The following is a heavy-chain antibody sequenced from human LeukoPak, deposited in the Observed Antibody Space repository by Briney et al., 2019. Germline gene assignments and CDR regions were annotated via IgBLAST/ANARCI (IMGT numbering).Heavy chain of an antibody. CDR3: AREGPSRRLWSSSWTKIDY. V-gene: IGHV4-34*01. Sequence: PSETLSLTCAVYGGSFSGYYWSWIRQPPGKGLEWIGEINHSGSTNYNPSLKSRVTISVDTSKNQFSLKLSSVTAADTAVYYCAREGPSRRLWSSSWTKIDYWGQGTLVTVSS. J-gene: IGHJ4*02. CDR2: INHSGST. D-gene: IGHD6-13*01. CDR1: GGSFSGYY.